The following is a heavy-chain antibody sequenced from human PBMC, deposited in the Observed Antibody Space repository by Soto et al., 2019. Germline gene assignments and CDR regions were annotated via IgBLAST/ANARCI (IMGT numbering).Heavy chain of an antibody. CDR3: AKDRDYGDVFDY. D-gene: IGHD4-17*01. CDR2: ISGSDGST. CDR1: GFTFSTYA. J-gene: IGHJ4*02. V-gene: IGHV3-23*01. Sequence: LRLSCSASGFTFSTYALSWVRQAPGKGLEWVSAISGSDGSTYYADSVRGRFTISRDNSKNTLYLQMDSLRVEDTAVYYCAKDRDYGDVFDYWGQGTLVTVSS.